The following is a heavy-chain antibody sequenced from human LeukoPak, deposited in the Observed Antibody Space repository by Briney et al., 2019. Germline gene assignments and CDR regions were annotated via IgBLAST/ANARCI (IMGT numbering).Heavy chain of an antibody. CDR2: INHSGST. CDR3: ARDLSDGYGFDY. D-gene: IGHD5-18*01. V-gene: IGHV4-34*01. CDR1: GGSFSGYY. J-gene: IGHJ4*02. Sequence: PSETLSLTCAVYGGSFSGYYWSWIRQPPGKGLEWIGEINHSGSTNYNPSLKSRVTISVDTSKNQFSLKLSSVTAADTAVYYCARDLSDGYGFDYWGQGTLVTVSS.